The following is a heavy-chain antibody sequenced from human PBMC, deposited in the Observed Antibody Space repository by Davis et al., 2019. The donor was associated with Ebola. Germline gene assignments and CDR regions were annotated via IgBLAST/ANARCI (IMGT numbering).Heavy chain of an antibody. Sequence: SVKVSCKASGGTFSSYAISWVRQAPGQGLEWMGRIIPILDIANYAQKFQGRVTITADKSTSTAYMELSSLRAEDTAVYYCARSSAARHVGLSWFDYWGQGTLVTVSS. D-gene: IGHD6-6*01. V-gene: IGHV1-69*04. CDR1: GGTFSSYA. J-gene: IGHJ4*02. CDR2: IIPILDIA. CDR3: ARSSAARHVGLSWFDY.